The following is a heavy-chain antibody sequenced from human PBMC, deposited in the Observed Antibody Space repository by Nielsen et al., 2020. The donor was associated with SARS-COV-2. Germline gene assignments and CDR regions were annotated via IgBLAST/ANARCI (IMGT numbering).Heavy chain of an antibody. J-gene: IGHJ4*02. Sequence: GGSLRLSCAASGFTFSSYEMNWVRQAPGKGLEWVSYISSSSSYTNYADSVKGRFTISRDNAKNSLYLQMNSLRAEDTAVYYCARDLGRGYSQIDYWGQGTLVTVSS. CDR1: GFTFSSYE. D-gene: IGHD5-18*01. CDR3: ARDLGRGYSQIDY. CDR2: ISSSSSYT. V-gene: IGHV3-21*05.